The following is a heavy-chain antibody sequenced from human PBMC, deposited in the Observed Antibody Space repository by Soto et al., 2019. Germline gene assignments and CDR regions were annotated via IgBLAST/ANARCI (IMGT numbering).Heavy chain of an antibody. CDR3: ARLGGCDYYYYGMDV. CDR1: GGSISSSSYY. CDR2: IYYSGST. V-gene: IGHV4-39*01. D-gene: IGHD2-8*01. J-gene: IGHJ6*02. Sequence: SATLSLTCTVSGGSISSSSYYWGWIRQPPGKGLEWIGSIYYSGSTYYNPSLKSRVTISVDTSKNQFSLKLSSVTAADTAVYYCARLGGCDYYYYGMDVWGQGTTVIVSS.